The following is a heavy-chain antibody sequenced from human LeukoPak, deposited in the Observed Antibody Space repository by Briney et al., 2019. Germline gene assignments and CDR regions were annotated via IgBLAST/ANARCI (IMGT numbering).Heavy chain of an antibody. V-gene: IGHV1-2*02. CDR2: INPNSGGT. Sequence: VASVKVSCKASGYTFTGYYMHWVRQAPGQGLEWMGWINPNSGGTNYAQKFQGRVTMARDTSISTAYMELSRLRSDDTAVYYCARVVTYRIQLWLPFDYWGQGTLVTVSS. CDR3: ARVVTYRIQLWLPFDY. J-gene: IGHJ4*02. CDR1: GYTFTGYY. D-gene: IGHD5-18*01.